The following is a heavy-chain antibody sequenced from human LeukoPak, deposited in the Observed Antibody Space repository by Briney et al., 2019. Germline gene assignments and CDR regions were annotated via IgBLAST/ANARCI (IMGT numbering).Heavy chain of an antibody. D-gene: IGHD6-19*01. J-gene: IGHJ4*02. CDR3: ASGGSSGPDY. CDR1: GGSIASYY. Sequence: SETLSLTCTVSGGSIASYYWSWIRQPAGKGLEWIGRIYSSGSTNYSPSLKSRVTISVDKSKNQFSLKLNSVTAADTALYYCASGGSSGPDYWGQGTLVTVSS. CDR2: IYSSGST. V-gene: IGHV4-4*07.